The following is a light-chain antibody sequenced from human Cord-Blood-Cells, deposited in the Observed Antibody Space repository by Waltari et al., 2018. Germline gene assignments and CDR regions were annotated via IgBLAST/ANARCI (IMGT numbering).Light chain of an antibody. CDR3: QQYNNWPRT. CDR1: QSVSSN. Sequence: EIVLTQSPAPLSVSPGERAPLSCRASQSVSSNLAWYQQKPGQAPRLLIYGASTRATGIPARFSGSWSGTEFTLTISSLQSEDFAVYYCQQYNNWPRTFGQGTKVEIK. CDR2: GAS. V-gene: IGKV3-15*01. J-gene: IGKJ1*01.